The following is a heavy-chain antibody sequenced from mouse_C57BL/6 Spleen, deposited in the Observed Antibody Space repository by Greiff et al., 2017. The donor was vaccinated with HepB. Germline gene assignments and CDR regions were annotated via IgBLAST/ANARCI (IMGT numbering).Heavy chain of an antibody. CDR2: IYPGDGDT. CDR3: ARSHYYGSRYFDY. D-gene: IGHD1-1*01. J-gene: IGHJ2*01. CDR1: GYAFSSSW. Sequence: QVQLQQSGPELVKPGASVKISCKASGYAFSSSWMNWVKQRPGKGLEWIGRIYPGDGDTNYNGKFKGKATLTADKSSSTAYMQLSRLTSEDSAVYFCARSHYYGSRYFDYWGQGTTLTVSS. V-gene: IGHV1-82*01.